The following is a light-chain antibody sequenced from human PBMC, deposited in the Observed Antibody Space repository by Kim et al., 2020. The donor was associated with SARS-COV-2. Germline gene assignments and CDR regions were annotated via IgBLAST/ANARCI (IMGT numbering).Light chain of an antibody. V-gene: IGKV1-39*01. CDR3: QQRHTAPSLT. CDR2: AAS. J-gene: IGKJ4*01. CDR1: QSISNY. Sequence: DIQMTQSPSSLSASVGDRVTIACRASQSISNYLNWYQQKPGKAPNLLIYAASSLQGGVPSRFSGSGSGTDFTLTISSLQPTDFATYYGQQRHTAPSLTFGGGTKVDIK.